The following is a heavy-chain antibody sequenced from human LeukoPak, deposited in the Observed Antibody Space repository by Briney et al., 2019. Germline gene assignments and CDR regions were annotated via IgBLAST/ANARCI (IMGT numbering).Heavy chain of an antibody. CDR2: IYYSGST. V-gene: IGHV4-59*08. J-gene: IGHJ1*01. CDR3: ARSVSNRFSNGWHFQH. D-gene: IGHD1-14*01. CDR1: GGSISSYY. Sequence: SETLSLTCTVSGGSISSYYWSWIRQPPGKGLEWIGYIYYSGSTNYNPSLKSRVTISVDTSKNQFSLKLSSVTAADTAVYYCARSVSNRFSNGWHFQHWGQGTLVTVSS.